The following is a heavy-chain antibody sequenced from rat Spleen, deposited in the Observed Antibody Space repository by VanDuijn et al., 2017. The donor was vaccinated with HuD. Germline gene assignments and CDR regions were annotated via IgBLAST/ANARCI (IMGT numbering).Heavy chain of an antibody. Sequence: EVQLVESGGGLVQPGRSMKLSCAASGFTFSDYYMAWVRQAPTKGLEWVATISYDGSSTYYRDSVKGRFTISRDNAENTVYLQMYSLRSEDTATYYCAVSGYGYWGQGVMVTVSS. CDR3: AVSGYGY. V-gene: IGHV5-7*01. D-gene: IGHD4-3*01. J-gene: IGHJ2*01. CDR1: GFTFSDYY. CDR2: ISYDGSST.